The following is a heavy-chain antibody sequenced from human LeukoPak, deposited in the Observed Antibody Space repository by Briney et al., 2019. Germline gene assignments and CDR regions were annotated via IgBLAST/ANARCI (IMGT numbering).Heavy chain of an antibody. CDR2: INAGNGNT. Sequence: ASVKVSCKASGYTFTSYAMHWVRQAPGQRLEWMGWINAGNGNTKYSQKFQGRVTITRDTSASTAYMELSSLRSEDTAVYYCARDADSSGYCYYYGMDVWGQGTTVTVSS. V-gene: IGHV1-3*01. CDR1: GYTFTSYA. D-gene: IGHD3-22*01. J-gene: IGHJ6*02. CDR3: ARDADSSGYCYYYGMDV.